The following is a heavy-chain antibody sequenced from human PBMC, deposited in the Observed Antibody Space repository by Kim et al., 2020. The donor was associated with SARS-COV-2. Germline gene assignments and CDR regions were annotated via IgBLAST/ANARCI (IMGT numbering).Heavy chain of an antibody. D-gene: IGHD3-9*01. CDR1: GYTFTSYG. V-gene: IGHV1-18*04. J-gene: IGHJ5*02. CDR2: ISAYNGNT. CDR3: ARNLRYFDWLSSSPRFDP. Sequence: ASVKVSCKASGYTFTSYGISWVRQAPGQGLEWMGWISAYNGNTNYAQKLQGRVTMTTDTSTSTAYMELRSLRSDDTAVYYCARNLRYFDWLSSSPRFDPWGQGTLVTVSS.